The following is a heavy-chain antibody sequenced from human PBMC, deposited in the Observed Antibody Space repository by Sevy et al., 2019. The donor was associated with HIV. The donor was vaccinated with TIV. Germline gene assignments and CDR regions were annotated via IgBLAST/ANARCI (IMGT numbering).Heavy chain of an antibody. Sequence: SETLSLTCAVHDGSFSGYYWNWIRQLPGKGLEWIGEINESGITYYNPSLKSRVTISVDTSKKQFSLKLNSVTAADTAVYYCARGGYTYGKGYFDYWGQGTLVTVSS. D-gene: IGHD5-18*01. CDR2: INESGIT. CDR1: DGSFSGYY. J-gene: IGHJ4*02. V-gene: IGHV4-34*01. CDR3: ARGGYTYGKGYFDY.